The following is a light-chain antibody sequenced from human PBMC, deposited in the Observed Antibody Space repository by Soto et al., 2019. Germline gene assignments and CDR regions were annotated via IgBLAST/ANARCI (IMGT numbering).Light chain of an antibody. J-gene: IGKJ1*01. CDR2: DAS. Sequence: ELVLIQSASPLSLSPGEGANLSWRASQSVSSYLAWYQQKPGQAPRLLVYDASNRATGIPSRFSGSGSGTDFTLTISSLEPEDFAVYYGQQRGNWPPWTFGQGTKVDI. CDR1: QSVSSY. V-gene: IGKV3-11*01. CDR3: QQRGNWPPWT.